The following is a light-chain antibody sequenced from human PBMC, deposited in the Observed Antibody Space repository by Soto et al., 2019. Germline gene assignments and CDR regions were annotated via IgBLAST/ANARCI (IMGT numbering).Light chain of an antibody. CDR2: YAS. CDR3: QQRSNWFT. V-gene: IGKV3-11*01. J-gene: IGKJ3*01. Sequence: EIVLTQSPATLSLSPGERATLSCRASQSVSSYLAWYQQKPGQAPRLLIYYASNRATGIPARFSGSGSGTDFTLTISSLEPEDFAVYYCQQRSNWFTFGPGTKVDIK. CDR1: QSVSSY.